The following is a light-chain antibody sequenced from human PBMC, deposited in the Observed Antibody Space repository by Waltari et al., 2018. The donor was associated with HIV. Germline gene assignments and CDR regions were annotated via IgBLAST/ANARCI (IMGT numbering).Light chain of an antibody. CDR3: SSYISSATPE. Sequence: QSALTQPASVSGSPGQSISISCTGTSSDVGAYYVSWYQHPSGKAPKVIIYEVTHRPSGVSHRFSGSKSGNTASLTISGLLPEDEADYFCSSYISSATPEFGGGTRLTVL. J-gene: IGLJ3*02. CDR1: SSDVGAYY. V-gene: IGLV2-14*01. CDR2: EVT.